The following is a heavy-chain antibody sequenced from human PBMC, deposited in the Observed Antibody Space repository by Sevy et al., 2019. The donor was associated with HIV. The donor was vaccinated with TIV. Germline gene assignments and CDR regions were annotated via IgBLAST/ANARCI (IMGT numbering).Heavy chain of an antibody. CDR1: GFTFSSYA. CDR3: ARDGPGVVWGSYRFHYFDY. Sequence: GGSLRLSCAASGFTFSSYAMHWVRQAPGKGLEWVAVISCDGSNKYYADSVKGRFTISRDNSKNTLYLQMNSLRAEDTAVYYCARDGPGVVWGSYRFHYFDYWGQGTLVTVSS. CDR2: ISCDGSNK. J-gene: IGHJ4*02. D-gene: IGHD3-16*02. V-gene: IGHV3-30-3*01.